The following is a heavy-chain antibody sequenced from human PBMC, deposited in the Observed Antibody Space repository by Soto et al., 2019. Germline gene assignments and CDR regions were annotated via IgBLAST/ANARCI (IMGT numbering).Heavy chain of an antibody. CDR1: GGSISSYY. Sequence: SETLSLTCTVSGGSISSYYWSWIRQPPGKGLEWIGDIYYSGSTNYNPSLKSRVTISVDTSKNQFSLKLSSVTAADTAVYDCARGPSGDNVHVWGQGALVTVAS. V-gene: IGHV4-59*08. CDR2: IYYSGST. CDR3: ARGPSGDNVHV. J-gene: IGHJ4*02. D-gene: IGHD7-27*01.